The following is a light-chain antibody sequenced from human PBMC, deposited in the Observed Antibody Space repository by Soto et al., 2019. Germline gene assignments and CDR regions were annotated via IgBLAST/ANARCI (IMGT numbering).Light chain of an antibody. Sequence: EIVLTQSPGTLSLSPGERATLSCSASQSVSSSFLAWYQQKPGQAPRLLLYGASSRATGIPDRFSGSGSGTDFTLTISRLEPEDVAVYYCQQYDSSPLPFGGGTKVEIK. CDR3: QQYDSSPLP. CDR2: GAS. CDR1: QSVSSSF. J-gene: IGKJ4*01. V-gene: IGKV3-20*01.